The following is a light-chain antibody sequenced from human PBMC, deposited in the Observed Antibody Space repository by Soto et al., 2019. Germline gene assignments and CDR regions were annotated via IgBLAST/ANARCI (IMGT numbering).Light chain of an antibody. CDR1: QTVDTW. V-gene: IGKV1-5*03. Sequence: DIQMTQFPSTLPASVGDTVTITCRASQTVDTWLAWYQQKPGKAPSLLLYRASSLESGVPSRFSGSGSGTEFTLTIRSLQPDDFASYYGQQYNNYPRTFGQGTKVEVK. J-gene: IGKJ1*01. CDR3: QQYNNYPRT. CDR2: RAS.